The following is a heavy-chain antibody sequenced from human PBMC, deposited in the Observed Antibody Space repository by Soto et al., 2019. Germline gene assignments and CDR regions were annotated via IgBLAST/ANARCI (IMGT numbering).Heavy chain of an antibody. V-gene: IGHV3-30-3*01. J-gene: IGHJ2*01. Sequence: QVQLVESGGGVVQPGRSLRLSCAASGFTFSSYAMHWVRQAPGKGLEWVAVISYDGSNKYYADSVKGRFTISSDNSKNTMYLQMNSLRADDTAVYYCARDPLWGTAMVLCYFDLLGRGNLVTVSS. CDR2: ISYDGSNK. CDR1: GFTFSSYA. D-gene: IGHD5-18*01. CDR3: ARDPLWGTAMVLCYFDL.